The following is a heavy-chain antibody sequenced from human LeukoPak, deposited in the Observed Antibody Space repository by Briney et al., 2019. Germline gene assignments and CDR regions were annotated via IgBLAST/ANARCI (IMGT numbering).Heavy chain of an antibody. Sequence: GRSLRLSCAASGFTFSSYGMHWVRQAPGKGLEWVAVISYDGSNKYYADSVKGRFTISGDNSKNTLYLQMNSLRAEDTAAYYCLTYYYDSSGYWIFDYWGQGTLVTVSS. CDR1: GFTFSSYG. V-gene: IGHV3-30*03. CDR3: LTYYYDSSGYWIFDY. J-gene: IGHJ4*02. CDR2: ISYDGSNK. D-gene: IGHD3-22*01.